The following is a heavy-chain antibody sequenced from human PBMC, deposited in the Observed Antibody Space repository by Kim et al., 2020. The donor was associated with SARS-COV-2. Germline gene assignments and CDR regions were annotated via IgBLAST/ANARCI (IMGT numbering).Heavy chain of an antibody. V-gene: IGHV3-30-3*01. J-gene: IGHJ4*02. CDR3: VRAGSGSYYPLDY. CDR2: ISYDGSNK. Sequence: GGSLRLSCAASGFTFSSYAMHWVRQAPGKGLEWVAVISYDGSNKYYADSVKGRFTISRDNSKNTLYLQMNSLRAEDTAVYYCVRAGSGSYYPLDYWGQGTLVTVSS. D-gene: IGHD3-10*01. CDR1: GFTFSSYA.